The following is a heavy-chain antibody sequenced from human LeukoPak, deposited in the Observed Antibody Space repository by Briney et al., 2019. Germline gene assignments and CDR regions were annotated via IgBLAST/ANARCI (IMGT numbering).Heavy chain of an antibody. CDR2: ISSRSNTI. CDR1: GFTFSTYS. D-gene: IGHD6-13*01. V-gene: IGHV3-48*04. CDR3: ARDAVGIYRIIDY. Sequence: SGGSLRLSCAASGFTFSTYSMNWVRQATGKGLEWVSYISSRSNTIYYADSVKGRFTISRDNAKNSLYLQMNSLRAEDTAVYYCARDAVGIYRIIDYWGQGTLVTVSS. J-gene: IGHJ4*02.